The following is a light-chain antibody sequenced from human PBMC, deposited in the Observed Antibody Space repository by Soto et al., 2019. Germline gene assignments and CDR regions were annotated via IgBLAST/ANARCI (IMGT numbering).Light chain of an antibody. CDR2: IAS. CDR1: QSVSSNY. V-gene: IGKV3-20*01. J-gene: IGKJ1*01. CDR3: QQYGSSPWT. Sequence: EIVLTQSRGTLSLSPGERATLSCRASQSVSSNYLAWYQQKTGQTPRLLIYIASSRAPGIPDRFSGSGSGTHFTLTISRVEPEDFAVYYCQQYGSSPWTFGQGTKVEIK.